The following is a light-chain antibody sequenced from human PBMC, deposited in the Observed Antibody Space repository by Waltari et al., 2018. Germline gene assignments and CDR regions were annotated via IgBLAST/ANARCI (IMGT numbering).Light chain of an antibody. J-gene: IGLJ2*01. CDR1: SSNIGRNG. CDR3: SVWDASVNGVI. CDR2: FDD. Sequence: QSVLTQPPSVSEAPRQRVTISCSESSSNIGRNGVHWYQQVPGKAPKLLIYFDDLLPSGVSDRFSASKSGTSASLAISGLQSDDEADYYCSVWDASVNGVIFGGGTRLTVL. V-gene: IGLV1-36*01.